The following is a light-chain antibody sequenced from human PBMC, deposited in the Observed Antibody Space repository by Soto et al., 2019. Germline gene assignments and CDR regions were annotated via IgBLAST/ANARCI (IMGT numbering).Light chain of an antibody. Sequence: QSALTQPASVSGSPGQSITISCTGTTSDIGSYDLVSWYRQHPGEAPSLLIYGVNKRPSGVSNRFSGSKSGNTAYLTISGLQAEDEAHYWCYAYGLSNTFAFGGGTKVTVL. CDR2: GVN. J-gene: IGLJ2*01. CDR1: TSDIGSYDL. V-gene: IGLV2-23*02. CDR3: YAYGLSNTFA.